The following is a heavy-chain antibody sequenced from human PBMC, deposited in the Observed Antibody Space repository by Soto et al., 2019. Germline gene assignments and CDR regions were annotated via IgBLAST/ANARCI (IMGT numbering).Heavy chain of an antibody. CDR3: VRDLDGSGSYYTAY. D-gene: IGHD3-10*01. CDR1: GYNFINYG. Sequence: ASVKVSCKASGYNFINYGISWVRQAPGQRLEWMGWISVYNGKTHYAQKVQGRVTMTTDTSTSTAYMELRSLRSDDTAVYYCVRDLDGSGSYYTAYWGLGTLVTVSS. J-gene: IGHJ4*02. CDR2: ISVYNGKT. V-gene: IGHV1-18*04.